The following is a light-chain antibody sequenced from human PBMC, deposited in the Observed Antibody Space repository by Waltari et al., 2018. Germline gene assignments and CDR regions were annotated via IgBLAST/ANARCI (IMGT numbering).Light chain of an antibody. Sequence: IQMTQSPSSLSASVGDRVSITCRASQSITNYLNWYQQKPGKAPKLLIYAAFSLQSGVPSRFSGSGSGTYFTLSISSLQPEDSATYYCQQSYITPLTFGGGTKVEIK. J-gene: IGKJ4*01. CDR1: QSITNY. V-gene: IGKV1-39*01. CDR3: QQSYITPLT. CDR2: AAF.